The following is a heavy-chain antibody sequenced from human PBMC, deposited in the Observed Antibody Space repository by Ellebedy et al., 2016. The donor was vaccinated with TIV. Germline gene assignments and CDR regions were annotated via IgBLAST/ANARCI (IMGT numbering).Heavy chain of an antibody. Sequence: MPSETLSLTCTVSGGSVSSSSNYWAWIRQPPGKGLEWIGSTYYTGTTYYNPSLKSRVTISVDTSKNQFSLKLSSVTAADTAVYYCARRGGEFGLRPWYFDLWGRGTLVTVSS. J-gene: IGHJ2*01. V-gene: IGHV4-39*01. CDR3: ARRGGEFGLRPWYFDL. CDR1: GGSVSSSSNY. CDR2: TYYTGTT. D-gene: IGHD3-16*01.